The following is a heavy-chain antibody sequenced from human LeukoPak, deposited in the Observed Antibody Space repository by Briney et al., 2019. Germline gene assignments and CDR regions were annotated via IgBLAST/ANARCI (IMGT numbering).Heavy chain of an antibody. J-gene: IGHJ4*02. CDR3: GIEDYCVSGGIEY. V-gene: IGHV1-69*05. CDR1: AGTFSSYS. CDR2: IITISGTA. Sequence: SAVKVPSKAAAGTFSSYSASWVRHAPGQGLEGTGGIITISGTANYEQKFQGRVTTTTDETTNTAYMELSSSRSADTTAYYCGIEDYCVSGGIEYWGQGTLVTVSS. D-gene: IGHD3-22*01.